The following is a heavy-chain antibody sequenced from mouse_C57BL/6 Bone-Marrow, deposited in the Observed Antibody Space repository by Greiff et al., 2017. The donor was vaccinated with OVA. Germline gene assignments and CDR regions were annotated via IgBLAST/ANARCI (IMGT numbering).Heavy chain of an antibody. CDR2: FHPYNDDT. CDR3: VPYSNLIRGAMDY. D-gene: IGHD2-5*01. V-gene: IGHV1-47*01. Sequence: QVQLQQSGAELVKPGASVKMSCKASGYTFTTYPLEWMKQNHGKSLEWIGNFHPYNDDTKYNEKFKGKATLTVEKSSSTVYLELSRLTSDDSAVYYCVPYSNLIRGAMDYWGQGTSVTVSS. J-gene: IGHJ4*01. CDR1: GYTFTTYP.